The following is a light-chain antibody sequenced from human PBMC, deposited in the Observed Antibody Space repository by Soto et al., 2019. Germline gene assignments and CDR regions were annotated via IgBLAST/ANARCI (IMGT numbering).Light chain of an antibody. J-gene: IGKJ4*01. CDR2: GVS. CDR3: QQYNKWPLT. CDR1: QSVSSN. V-gene: IGKV3-15*01. Sequence: EIVMTQYPATLSVSPGERATLSCRASQSVSSNLAWYQQKPGQAPRLLIYGVSTRATGIPVRFSGSGSGTEFTLTISSLQSEDFAVYYCQQYNKWPLTFGGGTEVEI.